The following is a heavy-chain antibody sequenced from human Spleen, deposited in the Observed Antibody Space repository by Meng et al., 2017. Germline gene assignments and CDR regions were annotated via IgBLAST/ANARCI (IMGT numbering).Heavy chain of an antibody. CDR2: LIAVFDKT. Sequence: QVPLVQSGAEAKKPGSSVKVACKTSGGSFSTHTFSWVRQAPGQGLEWMGGLIAVFDKTKAAPRFQDRVTFTADESTSTAYMELSSLTFDDTAVYFCARGRRNEPLFDYWGQGTLVTVSS. D-gene: IGHD1-14*01. V-gene: IGHV1-69*13. CDR3: ARGRRNEPLFDY. CDR1: GGSFSTHT. J-gene: IGHJ4*02.